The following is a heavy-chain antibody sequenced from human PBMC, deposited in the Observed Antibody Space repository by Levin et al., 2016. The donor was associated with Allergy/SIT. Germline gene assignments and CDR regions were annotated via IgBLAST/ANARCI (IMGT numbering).Heavy chain of an antibody. J-gene: IGHJ3*02. CDR2: INPNSGGT. D-gene: IGHD4-23*01. CDR1: GYTFTGYY. Sequence: ASVKVSCKASGYTFTGYYMHWVRQAPGQGLEWMGWINPNSGGTNYAQKFQGRVTMTRDTSISTAYMELSRLRSDDTAVYYCARFGNWVKRADAFDIWGQGTMVTVSS. V-gene: IGHV1-2*02. CDR3: ARFGNWVKRADAFDI.